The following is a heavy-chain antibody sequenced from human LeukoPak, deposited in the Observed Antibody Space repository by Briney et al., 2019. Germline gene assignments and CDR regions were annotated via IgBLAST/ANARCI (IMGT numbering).Heavy chain of an antibody. Sequence: SETLSLTCTVSGGSISSDYWSWVRQPPGKGLEWIGEIYHSGSTNYNPSLKSRVTISVDKSKNQFSLKLSSVTAADTAVYYCARRYCSGGSCYSQFAFDIWGQGTMVTVSS. V-gene: IGHV4-4*02. J-gene: IGHJ3*02. CDR3: ARRYCSGGSCYSQFAFDI. CDR2: IYHSGST. CDR1: GGSISSDY. D-gene: IGHD2-15*01.